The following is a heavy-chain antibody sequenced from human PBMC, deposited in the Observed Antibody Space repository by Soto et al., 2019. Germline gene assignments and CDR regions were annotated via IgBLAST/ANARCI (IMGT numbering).Heavy chain of an antibody. D-gene: IGHD3-3*01. Sequence: ASVKVSCKASGYTFTSYAMHWVRQAPGQRLEWMGWINAGNGNTKYSQKFQGRVTITRDTSASTAYMELSSLRSEDTAVYYCASEIKVFGVDTYGMDVWGQGTAVTVSS. CDR1: GYTFTSYA. V-gene: IGHV1-3*01. J-gene: IGHJ6*02. CDR3: ASEIKVFGVDTYGMDV. CDR2: INAGNGNT.